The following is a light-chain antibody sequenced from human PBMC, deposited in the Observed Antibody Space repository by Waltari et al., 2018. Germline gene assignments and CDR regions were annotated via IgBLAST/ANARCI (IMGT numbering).Light chain of an antibody. V-gene: IGLV1-36*01. Sequence: QSVLTQPPSVSGVPRQRVTISCSGSNSNIGNNAVAWYQQIPGRAPKLLIYYNDLLSSVVLDRFSGSKSGSSASLAISGLQSEDEADYYCATWDDTLSGWVFGGGTKLTVL. CDR2: YND. J-gene: IGLJ3*02. CDR1: NSNIGNNA. CDR3: ATWDDTLSGWV.